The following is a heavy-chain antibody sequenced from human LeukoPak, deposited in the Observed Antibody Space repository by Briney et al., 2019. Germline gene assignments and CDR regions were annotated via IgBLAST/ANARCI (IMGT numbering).Heavy chain of an antibody. CDR3: AKSIAGRQDFDY. V-gene: IGHV3-21*01. CDR2: ISSSSYYI. CDR1: GFTFSTYN. D-gene: IGHD6-6*01. Sequence: GGSLRLSCAASGFTFSTYNMNWVRQAPGKGLQWVSSISSSSYYIYYADSVKGRFNISRDNAKNSLYLQMNSLRVDDTAIYYCAKSIAGRQDFDYWGQGTLVTVSA. J-gene: IGHJ4*02.